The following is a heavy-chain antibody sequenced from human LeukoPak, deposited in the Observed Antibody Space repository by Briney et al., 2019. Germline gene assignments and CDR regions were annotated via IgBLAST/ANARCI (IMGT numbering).Heavy chain of an antibody. Sequence: SETLSLTCSVSSGSMTDSCWSWFRQAPGKGFEWLGFIYPSGRIEYSPSLRSRVSFSVATSRMEATVRLRSVTASDTAVYYCTREGYDRSSYFLDFWGQGILVTVSS. D-gene: IGHD3-22*01. CDR1: SGSMTDSC. J-gene: IGHJ4*02. CDR2: IYPSGRI. CDR3: TREGYDRSSYFLDF. V-gene: IGHV4-59*12.